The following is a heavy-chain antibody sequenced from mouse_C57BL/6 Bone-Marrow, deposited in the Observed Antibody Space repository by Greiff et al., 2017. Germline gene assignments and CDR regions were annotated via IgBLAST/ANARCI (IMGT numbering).Heavy chain of an antibody. CDR2: ISDGGSYT. V-gene: IGHV5-4*01. Sequence: EVKLMESGGGLVKPGGSLKLSCAASGFTFSSYAMSWVRQTPEKRLEWVATISDGGSYTYYPDNVKGRFTISRDNAKNNLYLQMSHLKSEDTAMYYCAREIWVWFAYWGQGTLVTVSA. CDR3: AREIWVWFAY. CDR1: GFTFSSYA. J-gene: IGHJ3*01. D-gene: IGHD1-1*02.